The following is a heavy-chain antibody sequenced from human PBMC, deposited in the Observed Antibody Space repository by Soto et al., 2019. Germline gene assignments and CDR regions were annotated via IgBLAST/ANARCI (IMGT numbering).Heavy chain of an antibody. J-gene: IGHJ4*02. Sequence: QVQLVQSGAEVKKPGSSVNVSCKASGGTFRSYAISWVRQAPGQRLEWMGVIIPIFGTANYAQTFQGRVTITADESTSTAYMELSSLRSEDTAVYYCASGERYYYDSSGPWGQGTLVTFSS. V-gene: IGHV1-69*01. CDR3: ASGERYYYDSSGP. CDR1: GGTFRSYA. D-gene: IGHD3-22*01. CDR2: IIPIFGTA.